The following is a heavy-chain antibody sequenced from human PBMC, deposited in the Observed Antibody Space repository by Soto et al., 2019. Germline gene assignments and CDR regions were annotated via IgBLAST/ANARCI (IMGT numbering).Heavy chain of an antibody. CDR1: GYTFTSYA. V-gene: IGHV1-69*01. J-gene: IGHJ4*02. D-gene: IGHD2-15*01. Sequence: QVQLVQSGAEVKKPGASVKVSCKASGYTFTSYAISWVRQAPGQGLEWMGGIIPIFGTANYAQKFQGRVTITADESTSTAYMELSSLRSEDTAVYYCARAPSVVMPYYFDYWGQGTLVTVSS. CDR3: ARAPSVVMPYYFDY. CDR2: IIPIFGTA.